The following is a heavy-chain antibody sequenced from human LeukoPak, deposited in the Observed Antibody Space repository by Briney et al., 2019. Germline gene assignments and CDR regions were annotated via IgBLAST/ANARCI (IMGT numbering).Heavy chain of an antibody. CDR3: ARFGHGSGSYYIGDAFDI. CDR1: GGSISSYY. V-gene: IGHV4-59*08. J-gene: IGHJ3*02. D-gene: IGHD3-10*01. CDR2: IYYSGST. Sequence: SETLSLTCTVSGGSISSYYWSWIRQPPGKGLEWIGYIYYSGSTNYNPSLKSRVTISVDTSKNQFSLKLSPVTAADTAVYYCARFGHGSGSYYIGDAFDIWGQGTMVTVSS.